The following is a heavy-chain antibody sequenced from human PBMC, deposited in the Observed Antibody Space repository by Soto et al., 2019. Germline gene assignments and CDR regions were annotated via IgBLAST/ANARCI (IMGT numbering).Heavy chain of an antibody. CDR3: ARGILDSSGRTDY. J-gene: IGHJ4*02. D-gene: IGHD6-19*01. CDR2: IYSGGST. Sequence: EVQLVESGGGLVQPGGSLRLSCAASGFTVSSNYMSWVRQAPGKGLEWVSVIYSGGSTYYADSVKGRFTISRHNSKNTLDLQMNSLRAEDTAVYYCARGILDSSGRTDYWGQGTLVTVSS. CDR1: GFTVSSNY. V-gene: IGHV3-53*04.